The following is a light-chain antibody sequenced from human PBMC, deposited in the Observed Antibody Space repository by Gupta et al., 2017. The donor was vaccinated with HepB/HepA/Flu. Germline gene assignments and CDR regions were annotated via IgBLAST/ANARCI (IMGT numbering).Light chain of an antibody. J-gene: IGLJ2*01. CDR2: EVS. CDR3: CSYAGSSTVRV. CDR1: SSDVGSYNL. Sequence: QSALTQPASVSGSPGQSITISCTGTSSDVGSYNLVSRYQQHPGKAPKLMIYEVSKRPSGVSNRFSDSKSGNTASLTISGLQAEDEADYYCCSYAGSSTVRVFGGGTKLTVL. V-gene: IGLV2-23*02.